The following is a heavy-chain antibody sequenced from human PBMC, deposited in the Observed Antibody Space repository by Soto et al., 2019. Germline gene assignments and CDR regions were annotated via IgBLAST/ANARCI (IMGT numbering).Heavy chain of an antibody. Sequence: QVQLQESGPGLVKPSQTLSLTCTVSGGSISSGGYYWSWIRQHPGKGLEWIGYIYYSGSTYYNPSLKGRVTISVDTSKNQFSLKLSSVTAADTAVYYCARARSAVRTRGGNSHFPFDYWGQGTLVTVSS. J-gene: IGHJ4*02. V-gene: IGHV4-31*03. CDR1: GGSISSGGYY. D-gene: IGHD2-21*02. CDR3: ARARSAVRTRGGNSHFPFDY. CDR2: IYYSGST.